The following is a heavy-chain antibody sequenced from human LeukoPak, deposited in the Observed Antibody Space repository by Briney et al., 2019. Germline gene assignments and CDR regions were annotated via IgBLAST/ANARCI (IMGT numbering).Heavy chain of an antibody. J-gene: IGHJ4*02. Sequence: SETLSLTCTVSGGSISSSSYYWGWIRQPPRKGLEWIGSIYYSGSTYYNPSLESRVTISVDTSKNQFSLKLSSVTAADTAVYYCAPRSRSYGIFDYWGQGTLVTVSS. D-gene: IGHD5-18*01. CDR2: IYYSGST. V-gene: IGHV4-39*01. CDR1: GGSISSSSYY. CDR3: APRSRSYGIFDY.